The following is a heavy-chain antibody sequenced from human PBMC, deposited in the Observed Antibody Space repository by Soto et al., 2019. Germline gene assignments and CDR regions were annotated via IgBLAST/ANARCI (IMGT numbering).Heavy chain of an antibody. J-gene: IGHJ5*02. CDR1: GGSISSYY. CDR3: ARSGSGSGWFDP. CDR2: IYYSGST. V-gene: IGHV4-59*01. Sequence: SETLSLTCTVSGGSISSYYWSWIRQPPGKGLEWIGYIYYSGSTNYNPSLKSQVTISVDTSKNQFSLKLSSVTAADTAVYYCARSGSGSGWFDPWGQGTLVTVSS. D-gene: IGHD3-10*01.